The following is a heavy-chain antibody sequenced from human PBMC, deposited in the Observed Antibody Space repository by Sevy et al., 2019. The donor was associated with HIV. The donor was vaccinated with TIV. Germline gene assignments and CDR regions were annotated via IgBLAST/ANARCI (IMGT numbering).Heavy chain of an antibody. CDR1: GFTFSSYA. Sequence: GESLRLSCAASGFTFSSYAMSWVRQAPGKGLEWVSAISGSGGSTYYADSVKGRFTISRDNSKNTLYLQMNSLRAEDTAVYYCAKDPPYSGSYYQYFDYWGQGTLVTVSS. V-gene: IGHV3-23*01. CDR2: ISGSGGST. CDR3: AKDPPYSGSYYQYFDY. D-gene: IGHD1-26*01. J-gene: IGHJ4*02.